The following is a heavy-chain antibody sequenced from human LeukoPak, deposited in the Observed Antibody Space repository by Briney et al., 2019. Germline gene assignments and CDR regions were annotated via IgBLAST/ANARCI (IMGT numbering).Heavy chain of an antibody. V-gene: IGHV4-38-2*01. Sequence: SETLSLTCAASGYSISSGYYWGWIRQPPGKGLDWIASMYHSGSTYYNPSLKSRVTISVDTSKNQFSLRLSSVTAADTAVYYCAKQGPTVVTHFDTWGQGRLVTVSS. CDR2: MYHSGST. CDR3: AKQGPTVVTHFDT. J-gene: IGHJ4*02. CDR1: GYSISSGYY. D-gene: IGHD4-23*01.